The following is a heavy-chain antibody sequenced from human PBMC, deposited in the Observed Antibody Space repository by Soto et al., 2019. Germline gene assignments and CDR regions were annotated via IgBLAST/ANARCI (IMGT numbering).Heavy chain of an antibody. CDR1: GGTFSSYA. CDR2: IIPIFGTA. Sequence: QVQLVQSGAEVQKPGSSVKVSCKASGGTFSSYAISWVRQAPGQGLEWMGGIIPIFGTANYAQKFQGRVTITADKSTSTAYMELSSLRSEDTAVYYCARADCSGGSCSVYYYYYGMDVWGQGTTVTVSS. J-gene: IGHJ6*02. D-gene: IGHD2-15*01. CDR3: ARADCSGGSCSVYYYYYGMDV. V-gene: IGHV1-69*06.